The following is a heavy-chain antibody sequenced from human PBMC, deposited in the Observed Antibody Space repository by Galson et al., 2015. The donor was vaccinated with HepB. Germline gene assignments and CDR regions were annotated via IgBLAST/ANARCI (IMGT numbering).Heavy chain of an antibody. V-gene: IGHV1-69*13. CDR2: IIPVFNAP. J-gene: IGHJ4*02. D-gene: IGHD2-15*01. CDR1: GGIFASHA. CDR3: SRGSGPSDSWWD. Sequence: VKVSCKASGGIFASHAINWVRQAPGHGLEWMGRIIPVFNAPQYSQKFQGHVSITADTSTTTAYLEVTGLTSDDSAIYYCSRGSGPSDSWWDWGQGTLVIVSS.